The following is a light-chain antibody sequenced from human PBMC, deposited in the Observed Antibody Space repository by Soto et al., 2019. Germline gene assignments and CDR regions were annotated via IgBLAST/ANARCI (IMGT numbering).Light chain of an antibody. CDR1: SSDVGSYNY. V-gene: IGLV2-14*03. Sequence: QSVLTQPASVSGSPGQSITISCTGTSSDVGSYNYVSWYQQHPGKAPKLMIYDVSNRLSGVSDRFSGSKSGNTASLTISGLQAEDEADYYCTSYITAGTYVFGTGTKVTVL. CDR2: DVS. J-gene: IGLJ1*01. CDR3: TSYITAGTYV.